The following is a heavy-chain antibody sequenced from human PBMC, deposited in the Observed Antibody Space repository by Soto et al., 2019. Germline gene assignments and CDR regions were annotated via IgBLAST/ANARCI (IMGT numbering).Heavy chain of an antibody. Sequence: ETLCVIGAVSGASISSSSYYWGWIRQPPGKGLEWIGSIYYSGSTYYNPSLKSRVTISVDTSKNQFSLKLSSVTAADKAVYYCARHEVTGYCSSTSCPIIGENWFDPWGQGTLGTVSS. CDR3: ARHEVTGYCSSTSCPIIGENWFDP. J-gene: IGHJ5*02. CDR1: GASISSSSYY. CDR2: IYYSGST. D-gene: IGHD2-2*01. V-gene: IGHV4-39*01.